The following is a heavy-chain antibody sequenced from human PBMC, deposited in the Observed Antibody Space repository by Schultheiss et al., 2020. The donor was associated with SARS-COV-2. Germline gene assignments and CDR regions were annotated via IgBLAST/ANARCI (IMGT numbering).Heavy chain of an antibody. J-gene: IGHJ2*01. CDR1: GGSISSSNW. D-gene: IGHD3-10*01. Sequence: SETLSLTCAVSGGSISSSNWWSWVRQPPGKGLEWIGSIYYSGSTYYNPSLKSRVTISVDTSKNQFSLKLSSVTAADTAVYYCARGGLLWFGVDLWGRGTLVTVSS. V-gene: IGHV4-39*01. CDR2: IYYSGST. CDR3: ARGGLLWFGVDL.